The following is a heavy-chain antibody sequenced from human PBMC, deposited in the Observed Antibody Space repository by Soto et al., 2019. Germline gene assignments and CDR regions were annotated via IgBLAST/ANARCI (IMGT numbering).Heavy chain of an antibody. J-gene: IGHJ5*02. Sequence: QVQLQESGPGLVKPSQTLSLTCTVSGGSVSTGAYFWSWIRQSPGNGLEWIAYISYIGSTSYYNPSLKSRLSISLDTSKNQFSLNLSSVTAADTAVYYCARMLRPRIAKGLEHTFFDPWGQGTLVTVSS. V-gene: IGHV4-30-4*01. CDR1: GGSVSTGAYF. CDR2: ISYIGSTS. CDR3: ARMLRPRIAKGLEHTFFDP. D-gene: IGHD1-1*01.